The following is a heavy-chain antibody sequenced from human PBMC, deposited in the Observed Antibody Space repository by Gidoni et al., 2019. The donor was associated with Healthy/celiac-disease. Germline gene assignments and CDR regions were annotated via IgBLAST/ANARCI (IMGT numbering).Heavy chain of an antibody. D-gene: IGHD2-2*01. V-gene: IGHV3-21*01. Sequence: EVQLVASGGGLVKPGGSLRLSCAASGFTFSSYSMNWVRQAPGKGLEWVASISSSSSYIYYADSVKGRFTISRDNAKNSLYLQMNSLRAEDTAVYYCARLTPYIVVVPAADEEDAFDIWGQGTMVTVSS. CDR2: ISSSSSYI. J-gene: IGHJ3*02. CDR3: ARLTPYIVVVPAADEEDAFDI. CDR1: GFTFSSYS.